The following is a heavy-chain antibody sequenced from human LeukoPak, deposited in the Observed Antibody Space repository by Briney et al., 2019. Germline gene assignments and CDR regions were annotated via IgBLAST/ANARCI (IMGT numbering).Heavy chain of an antibody. CDR1: GYTFTGYY. CDR3: ASGDQHHQLPY. D-gene: IGHD2-2*01. Sequence: ASVKVSFKASGYTFTGYYMHWVRQAPGQGLEWMGWINPNSDDTNYAQKSQGRVTMTRDTSISTAYMELSRLRSDDTAVYYCASGDQHHQLPYWGQGTLVTVSS. J-gene: IGHJ4*02. V-gene: IGHV1-2*02. CDR2: INPNSDDT.